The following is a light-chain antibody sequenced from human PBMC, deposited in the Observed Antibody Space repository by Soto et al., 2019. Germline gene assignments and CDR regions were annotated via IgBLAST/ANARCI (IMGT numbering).Light chain of an antibody. J-gene: IGKJ1*01. V-gene: IGKV3-11*01. CDR2: HTS. Sequence: EIVVTQSAATLSLSPGERATLSCRASQSISSNLAWYQQKPGQAPRLLIYHTSIWAAGIPARFGASGTGTDFTLTISDVQPEDFAVYYCHQRQSWPRTFGQGTKVDIK. CDR3: HQRQSWPRT. CDR1: QSISSN.